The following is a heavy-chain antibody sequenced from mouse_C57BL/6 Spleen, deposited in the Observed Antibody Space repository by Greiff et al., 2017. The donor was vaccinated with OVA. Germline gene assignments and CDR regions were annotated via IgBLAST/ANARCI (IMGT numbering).Heavy chain of an antibody. V-gene: IGHV1-58*01. CDR1: GYTFTSYG. Sequence: EVQLQQSGAELVRPGSSVKMSCKTSGYTFTSYGINWVKQRPGQGLEWIGYLYIGNGYTEYNEKFKGQATLTSDTSSSTAYRQLSSLTSEDSAIYFCARGAYSNYEGNFDVWGTGTTVTVSS. J-gene: IGHJ1*03. D-gene: IGHD2-5*01. CDR3: ARGAYSNYEGNFDV. CDR2: LYIGNGYT.